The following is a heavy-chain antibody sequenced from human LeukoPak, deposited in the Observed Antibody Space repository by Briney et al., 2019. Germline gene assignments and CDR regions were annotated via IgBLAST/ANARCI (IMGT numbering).Heavy chain of an antibody. CDR2: INSDGSWT. V-gene: IGHV3-74*01. CDR3: ARDRGWRTSGYYLYHFDY. J-gene: IGHJ4*02. Sequence: GGSLRLSCVASANYWMHWVRQAPGKGLVWVSHINSDGSWTSYADSVKGRFTISKDNAKNSLYLEMSSLRVEDTAVYYCARDRGWRTSGYYLYHFDYWGQGTLVTFAS. CDR1: ANYW. D-gene: IGHD3-22*01.